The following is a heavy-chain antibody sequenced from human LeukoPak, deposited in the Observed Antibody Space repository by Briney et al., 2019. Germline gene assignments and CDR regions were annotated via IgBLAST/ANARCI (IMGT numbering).Heavy chain of an antibody. Sequence: ASVKVSCKVSGYTFTDYYMHWVQQAPGKGLEWMGLVDPEDGETIYAEKFQGRVTITADTSTDTAYMELSSLRSEDTAVYYCARDSGREMATIGLFDYWGQGTLVTVSS. CDR2: VDPEDGET. J-gene: IGHJ4*02. V-gene: IGHV1-69-2*01. CDR3: ARDSGREMATIGLFDY. CDR1: GYTFTDYY. D-gene: IGHD5-24*01.